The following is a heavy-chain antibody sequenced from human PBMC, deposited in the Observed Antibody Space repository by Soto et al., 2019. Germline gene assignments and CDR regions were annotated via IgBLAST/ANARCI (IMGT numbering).Heavy chain of an antibody. V-gene: IGHV3-23*01. CDR1: GFTFNSYA. CDR3: AKDSFLHYISRCYLFDY. J-gene: IGHJ4*02. CDR2: ISRSGANT. D-gene: IGHD3-22*01. Sequence: EVQLLESGGGLVQPGGSLRLSCAASGFTFNSYAMTWVRQAPGKGLEWVSAISRSGANTYYADSVEGRFIISRDNSKNTMYLQVNSLRVEDTAVYYCAKDSFLHYISRCYLFDYWGQGTLVTVSS.